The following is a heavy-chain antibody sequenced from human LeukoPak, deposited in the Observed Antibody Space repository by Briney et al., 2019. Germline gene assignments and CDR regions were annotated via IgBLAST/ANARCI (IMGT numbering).Heavy chain of an antibody. J-gene: IGHJ4*02. Sequence: GGSLRLSCAASGFTSSNVWMNWVRQAPGKGLEWVGRIKSKTDGGTTDYAAPVKGRFTISRDDSKNTLYLQLNSLRTGDTAVYYCSTGSPASGGLFDYWGQGTLVTVSS. D-gene: IGHD6-13*01. V-gene: IGHV3-15*01. CDR2: IKSKTDGGTT. CDR3: STGSPASGGLFDY. CDR1: GFTSSNVW.